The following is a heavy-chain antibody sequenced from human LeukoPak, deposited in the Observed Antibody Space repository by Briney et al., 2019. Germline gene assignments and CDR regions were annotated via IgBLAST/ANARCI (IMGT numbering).Heavy chain of an antibody. CDR3: ARDPSGDKGLDS. CDR1: RDSVSSNTAA. Sequence: SQTLSLTCAISRDSVSSNTAAWYWIRQSPSRGLEWLGRTYYRSRWYYEYAVSVRSRITINADTSKNHFSLQLNSVTPDDTAVYYCARDPSGDKGLDSWGQGTLVTVSS. J-gene: IGHJ4*02. V-gene: IGHV6-1*01. D-gene: IGHD2-15*01. CDR2: TYYRSRWYY.